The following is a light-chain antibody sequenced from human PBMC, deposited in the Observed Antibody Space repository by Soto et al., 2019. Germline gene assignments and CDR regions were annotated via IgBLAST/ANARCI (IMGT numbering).Light chain of an antibody. J-gene: IGKJ1*01. CDR2: AAS. CDR3: QQAKNFPWT. Sequence: DIQMAQSPSSVSASVGDRVTITCRASQGISSSLAWYQQRPGKAPKLLIYAASNLQNEVPSRFSGSGSGTDFTLTISSLQPEDFATYYCQQAKNFPWTFXQGTKADIK. V-gene: IGKV1-12*01. CDR1: QGISSS.